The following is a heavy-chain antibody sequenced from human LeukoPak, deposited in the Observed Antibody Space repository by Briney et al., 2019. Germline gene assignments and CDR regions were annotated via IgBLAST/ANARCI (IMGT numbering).Heavy chain of an antibody. Sequence: ASVKVSCKASGYTFTGYYMHCVRQAPGQGLEWMGWINPNSGGTNYAQKFQGWVTMTRDTAISTAYMELSRLRADDTAVYYCATGWYDSWDDAFDIWGQGTMVTVSS. J-gene: IGHJ3*02. D-gene: IGHD6-19*01. CDR3: ATGWYDSWDDAFDI. CDR1: GYTFTGYY. CDR2: INPNSGGT. V-gene: IGHV1-2*04.